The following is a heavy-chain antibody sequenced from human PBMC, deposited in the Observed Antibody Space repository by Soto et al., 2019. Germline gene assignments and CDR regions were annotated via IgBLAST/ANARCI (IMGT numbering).Heavy chain of an antibody. J-gene: IGHJ4*02. Sequence: QVQLVESGGGVVQPGRSLRLSCTASGFIFSDYGMHWVRQAPGKGLEWVAVIWYDGSNKYYVDSAKGRFTIPRDNSKNTLYLQMNSLTADDTAVYYCARDPLHYDILTGYSPNYFDYWGQGTPVTVSS. CDR3: ARDPLHYDILTGYSPNYFDY. V-gene: IGHV3-33*01. D-gene: IGHD3-9*01. CDR2: IWYDGSNK. CDR1: GFIFSDYG.